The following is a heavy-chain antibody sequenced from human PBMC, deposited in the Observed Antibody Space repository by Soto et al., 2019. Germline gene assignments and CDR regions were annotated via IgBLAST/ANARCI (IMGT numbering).Heavy chain of an antibody. CDR1: GFTFSSYS. CDR2: ISSSSSYI. CDR3: AREQVVPAATYYYYYGMDV. D-gene: IGHD2-2*01. J-gene: IGHJ6*02. Sequence: PGGSLRLSCAASGFTFSSYSMNWVRQAPGKGLEWVSSISSSSSYIYYADSVKGRFTISRDNAKNSLYLQMNSLRAEDTAVYYCAREQVVPAATYYYYYGMDVWGQGTTVTVSS. V-gene: IGHV3-21*01.